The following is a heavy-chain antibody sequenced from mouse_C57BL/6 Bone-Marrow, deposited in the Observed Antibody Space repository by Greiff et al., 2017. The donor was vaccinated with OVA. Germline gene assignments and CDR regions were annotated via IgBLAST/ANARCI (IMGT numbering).Heavy chain of an antibody. CDR3: VRGNYPYFDY. J-gene: IGHJ2*01. D-gene: IGHD2-1*01. CDR2: IRSKSNNYAT. V-gene: IGHV10-1*01. CDR1: GFSFNTYA. Sequence: GGGLVQPKGSLKLSCAASGFSFNTYAMNWVRQAPGKGLEWVARIRSKSNNYATYYADSVKDRFTISRDDSESMLYLQMNNLKTEDTAMYYCVRGNYPYFDYWGQGTTLTVSS.